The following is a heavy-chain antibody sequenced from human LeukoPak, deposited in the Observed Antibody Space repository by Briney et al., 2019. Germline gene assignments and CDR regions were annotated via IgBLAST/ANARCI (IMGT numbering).Heavy chain of an antibody. D-gene: IGHD2-2*02. V-gene: IGHV1-18*01. Sequence: ASVKVSFKASGYTFTIYGISWVRQAPGQGLGWVGWISAYNGNTNYAQKLQGRVTMTTDASTSTAYMELRSLRSDDTAVYYCARGRHDIVVVPAAIGAYYYYGMDVWGQGTTVTVSS. CDR1: GYTFTIYG. J-gene: IGHJ6*02. CDR2: ISAYNGNT. CDR3: ARGRHDIVVVPAAIGAYYYYGMDV.